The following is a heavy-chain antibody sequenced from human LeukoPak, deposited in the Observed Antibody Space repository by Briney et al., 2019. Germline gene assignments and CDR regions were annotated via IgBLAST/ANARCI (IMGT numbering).Heavy chain of an antibody. D-gene: IGHD6-19*01. V-gene: IGHV4-30-2*01. Sequence: SETLSLTCAVSGGSISSGGYSWSWIRQPPGKGLEWIGYIYHSGSTNYNPSLKSRVTISVDTSKNQFSLKLSSVTAADTAVYYCARSYSSGWYNYWGQGTLVTVSS. CDR1: GGSISSGGYS. J-gene: IGHJ4*02. CDR2: IYHSGST. CDR3: ARSYSSGWYNY.